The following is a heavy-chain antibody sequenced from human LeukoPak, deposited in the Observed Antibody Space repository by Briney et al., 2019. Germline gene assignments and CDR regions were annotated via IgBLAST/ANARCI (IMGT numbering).Heavy chain of an antibody. CDR1: GYTFTGYY. V-gene: IGHV1-2*02. CDR2: INPNSGGT. D-gene: IGHD6-6*01. J-gene: IGHJ6*03. CDR3: ARIRVYPAGDLSYMDV. Sequence: EASVKVSCKASGYTFTGYYMHWVRQAPGQGLEWMGWINPNSGGTNYAQKFQGRVTMTRDTSISTAYTELSRLRSDDTAVYYCARIRVYPAGDLSYMDVWGKGTTVTVSS.